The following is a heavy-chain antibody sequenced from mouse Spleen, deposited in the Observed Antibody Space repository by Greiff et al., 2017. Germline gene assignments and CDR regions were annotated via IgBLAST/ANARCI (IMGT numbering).Heavy chain of an antibody. Sequence: QVQLQQPGAELVKPGASVKMSCKASGYTFTSYWITWVKQRPGQGLEWIGDIYPGSGSTNYNEKFKSKATLTVDTSSSTAYMQLSSLTSEDSAVYYCARWDDYDGGFAYWGQGTLVTVSA. CDR2: IYPGSGST. CDR3: ARWDDYDGGFAY. J-gene: IGHJ3*01. D-gene: IGHD2-4*01. CDR1: GYTFTSYW. V-gene: IGHV1-55*01.